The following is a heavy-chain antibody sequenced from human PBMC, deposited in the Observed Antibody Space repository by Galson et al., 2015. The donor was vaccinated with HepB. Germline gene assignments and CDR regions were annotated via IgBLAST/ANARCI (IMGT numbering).Heavy chain of an antibody. CDR2: MNPNSGNT. D-gene: IGHD5-12*01. CDR3: AREEFSGREWLRFGYYYGMDV. V-gene: IGHV1-8*01. CDR1: GYTFTSYD. J-gene: IGHJ6*02. Sequence: SVTVSCKASGYTFTSYDINWVRQATGQGLEWMGWMNPNSGNTGYAQKFQGRVTMTRNTSISTAYMELSSLRSEDTAVYYCAREEFSGREWLRFGYYYGMDVWGQGTTVTVSS.